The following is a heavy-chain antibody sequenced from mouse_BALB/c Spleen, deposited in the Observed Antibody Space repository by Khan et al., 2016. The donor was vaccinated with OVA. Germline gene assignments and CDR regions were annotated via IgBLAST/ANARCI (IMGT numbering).Heavy chain of an antibody. CDR3: ARGNYYGYYFDY. J-gene: IGHJ2*01. Sequence: EVQLEESGPGLVKPSQSLSLTCTVTGYSITSGYAWNWIRQFPGNKLEWMGYISYSGVTSYTPSLKSLISITRDTSKNQFFLQLNSVITEDTATYYCARGNYYGYYFDYWGQGTTLTVAS. D-gene: IGHD1-1*01. CDR1: GYSITSGYA. CDR2: ISYSGVT. V-gene: IGHV3-2*02.